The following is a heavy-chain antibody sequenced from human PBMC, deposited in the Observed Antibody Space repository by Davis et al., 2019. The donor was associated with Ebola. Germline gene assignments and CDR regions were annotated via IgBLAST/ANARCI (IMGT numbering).Heavy chain of an antibody. D-gene: IGHD3-22*01. CDR1: GFTFSSYA. CDR2: ISGSGGST. J-gene: IGHJ4*02. CDR3: AKGYYYDTSGYTDVYYFGS. V-gene: IGHV3-23*01. Sequence: GGSLRLSCAASGFTFSSYAMSWVRQAPGKGLEWVSAISGSGGSTYYADSVKGRFTISRDNSKNTLHLQMNSLRVEDTAVYYCAKGYYYDTSGYTDVYYFGSWGQGTLVTVSS.